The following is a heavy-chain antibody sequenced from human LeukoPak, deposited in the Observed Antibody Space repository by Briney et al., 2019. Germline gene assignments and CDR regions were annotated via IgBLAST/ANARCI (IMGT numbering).Heavy chain of an antibody. CDR2: MYYTGST. Sequence: SETLSLTCTVSGGSISNSSYYWGWIRQPPGKGLEWIGSMYYTGSTYYTPFLKSRATISVDTSKNQFSLKLSSVTAADTAVYYCARHGRMGTINPSYWGQGTLVTVSS. CDR3: ARHGRMGTINPSY. CDR1: GGSISNSSYY. V-gene: IGHV4-39*01. D-gene: IGHD5-24*01. J-gene: IGHJ4*02.